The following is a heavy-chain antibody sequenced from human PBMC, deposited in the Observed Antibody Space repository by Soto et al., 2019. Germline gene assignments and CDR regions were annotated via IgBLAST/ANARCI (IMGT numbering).Heavy chain of an antibody. V-gene: IGHV4-4*07. D-gene: IGHD3-3*01. CDR1: GGSLTKYY. Sequence: PSGTLSLTCTVSGGSLTKYYWSWIRRPDGKGLEWIGRISTSGNVVSKASLRSRLTVSVDTSKNQLSLRLTSVTAADTAVYYCARDNNDFWSLYPLAFDYWGQGALVTVSS. CDR2: ISTSGNV. CDR3: ARDNNDFWSLYPLAFDY. J-gene: IGHJ4*01.